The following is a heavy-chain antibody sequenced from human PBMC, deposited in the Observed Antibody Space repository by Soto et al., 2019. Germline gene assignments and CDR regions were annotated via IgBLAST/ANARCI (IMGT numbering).Heavy chain of an antibody. CDR1: GYTFTSYY. D-gene: IGHD4-17*01. Sequence: QVQLVQSGAEVKKPGASVKVSCKASGYTFTSYYMHWVRQAPGQGLEWMGIINPSGGSTSYAQNFQGIVTMTRDTSTSTVYMELSSLRSEDTAVYYCARGSTTGGMDVWGQGTTVTVSS. CDR3: ARGSTTGGMDV. V-gene: IGHV1-46*01. CDR2: INPSGGST. J-gene: IGHJ6*02.